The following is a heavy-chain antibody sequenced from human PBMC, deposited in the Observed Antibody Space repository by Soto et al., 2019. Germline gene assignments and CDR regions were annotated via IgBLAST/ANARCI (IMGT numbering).Heavy chain of an antibody. CDR3: ARDGRFGNYGYYYYYYMDV. CDR2: INAGNGNT. J-gene: IGHJ6*03. V-gene: IGHV1-3*01. D-gene: IGHD4-4*01. CDR1: GYTFTSYA. Sequence: QVQLVQSGAEVKKPGASVKVSCKASGYTFTSYAMHWVRQAPGQRLEWMGWINAGNGNTKYSQKFQGRVTITRDTSESTAYMELSSLRSEDTAVYYCARDGRFGNYGYYYYYYMDVWGKGTTVTVSS.